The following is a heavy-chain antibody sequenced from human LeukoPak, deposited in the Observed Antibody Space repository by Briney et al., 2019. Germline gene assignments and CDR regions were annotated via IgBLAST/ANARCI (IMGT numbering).Heavy chain of an antibody. CDR1: GYTFTGYY. Sequence: VSVKVSCKASGYTFTGYYTHWVRQAPGQGLEWMGWIDPRNGGTTYAQTFQGRVTMTRDTSISTAYMELSSLKFDDTAMYYCAKVGIGGSYWDFDSWGQGTLVTVSS. V-gene: IGHV1-2*02. D-gene: IGHD1-26*01. J-gene: IGHJ4*02. CDR2: IDPRNGGT. CDR3: AKVGIGGSYWDFDS.